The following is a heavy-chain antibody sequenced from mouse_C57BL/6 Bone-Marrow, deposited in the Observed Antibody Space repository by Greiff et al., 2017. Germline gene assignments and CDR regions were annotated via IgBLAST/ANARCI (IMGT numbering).Heavy chain of an antibody. CDR1: GYTFTSYW. CDR3: ARYCYGIAMDY. V-gene: IGHV1-55*01. CDR2: IYPGSGST. D-gene: IGHD1-2*01. J-gene: IGHJ4*01. Sequence: VKLQQPGAELVKPGASVKMSCKASGYTFTSYWITWVKQRPGQGLEWIGDIYPGSGSTNYNEKFKSKATLTVDTSSSTAYMQLSSLTSEDSAVYYCARYCYGIAMDYWGQGTSVTVSS.